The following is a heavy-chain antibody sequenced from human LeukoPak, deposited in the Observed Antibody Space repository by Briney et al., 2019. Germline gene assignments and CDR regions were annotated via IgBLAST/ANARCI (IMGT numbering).Heavy chain of an antibody. CDR1: GGTFSSYA. Sequence: SVKVSCKASGGTFSSYAISWVRQAPGQGLEWMGGIIPIFGTANYAQKFQGRVTITADESTSTAYMELSSLRSDDTAVYYCSAGATTYCGEDCYPSFSFYHGIDVWGQGTTVTVSS. V-gene: IGHV1-69*13. J-gene: IGHJ6*02. D-gene: IGHD2-21*02. CDR3: SAGATTYCGEDCYPSFSFYHGIDV. CDR2: IIPIFGTA.